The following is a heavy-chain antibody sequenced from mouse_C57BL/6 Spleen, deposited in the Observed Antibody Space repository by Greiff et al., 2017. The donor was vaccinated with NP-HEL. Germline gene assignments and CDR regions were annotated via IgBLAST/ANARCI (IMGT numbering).Heavy chain of an antibody. CDR3: ARENYYGSPFAY. D-gene: IGHD1-1*01. Sequence: QVQLQQSGAELVKPGASVKLSCKASGYTFTSYWMHWVKQRPGQGLEWIGMIHPNSGSTNYNEKFKSKATLTVDKSSSTAYMQLSSLTSEDSAVYYCARENYYGSPFAYWGQGTLVTVSA. CDR2: IHPNSGST. V-gene: IGHV1-64*01. J-gene: IGHJ3*01. CDR1: GYTFTSYW.